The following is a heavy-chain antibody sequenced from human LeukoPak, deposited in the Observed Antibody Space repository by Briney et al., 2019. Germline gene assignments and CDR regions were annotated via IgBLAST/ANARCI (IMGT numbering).Heavy chain of an antibody. CDR3: AELGITMIGGV. J-gene: IGHJ6*04. Sequence: GGSLRLSCAASGFTFSSYEMNWVRQAPGKRLEWVSYISSSGSTIYYADSVKGRSTTSRDNAKNSLYLQMNSLRAEDTAVYYCAELGITMIGGVWGKGTTVTISS. CDR2: ISSSGSTI. CDR1: GFTFSSYE. V-gene: IGHV3-48*03. D-gene: IGHD3-10*02.